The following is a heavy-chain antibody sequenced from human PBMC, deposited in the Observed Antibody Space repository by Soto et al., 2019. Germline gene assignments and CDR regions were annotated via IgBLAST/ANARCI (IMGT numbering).Heavy chain of an antibody. D-gene: IGHD5-12*01. V-gene: IGHV3-23*01. CDR1: GFMFSDFA. CDR2: ISGSGDST. CDR3: AKIIMATISIPKPDDY. Sequence: GGSLRLSCAASGFMFSDFAMTWVRQVPGKGLEWVSAISGSGDSTYYADTVKGRFTISRDNSKNTLYLQMNSLRAEDTVVYYCAKIIMATISIPKPDDYWGQGTLVTVSS. J-gene: IGHJ4*02.